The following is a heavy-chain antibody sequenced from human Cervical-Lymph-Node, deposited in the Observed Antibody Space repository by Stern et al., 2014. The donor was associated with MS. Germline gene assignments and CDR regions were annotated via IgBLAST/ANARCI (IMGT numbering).Heavy chain of an antibody. CDR3: AKERGNSYGFDY. Sequence: VQLVESGAEVKKPGSSVKVSCTVSGGTFSNTVISWLRQAPGQGPEWMGGILPIFGRSNYAKKFQGRVTITADESTSTAYMELSSLRSEDTAVYYCAKERGNSYGFDYWGQGTLVTVSS. CDR1: GGTFSNTV. J-gene: IGHJ4*02. V-gene: IGHV1-69*01. CDR2: ILPIFGRS. D-gene: IGHD5-18*01.